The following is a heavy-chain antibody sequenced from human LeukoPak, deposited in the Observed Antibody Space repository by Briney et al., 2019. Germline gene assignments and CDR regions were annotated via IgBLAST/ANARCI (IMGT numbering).Heavy chain of an antibody. CDR1: GCTFDDYG. CDR3: GHAPRVGATDAFDI. D-gene: IGHD1-26*01. J-gene: IGHJ3*02. Sequence: GGSLRLSCAASGCTFDDYGMSWVRQAPGKGLEWVSGINWNGGSTGYADSVKGRFTISRDNAKNSLYLQMNSLRAEDTALYYWGHAPRVGATDAFDICGQGTMVTVSS. V-gene: IGHV3-20*04. CDR2: INWNGGST.